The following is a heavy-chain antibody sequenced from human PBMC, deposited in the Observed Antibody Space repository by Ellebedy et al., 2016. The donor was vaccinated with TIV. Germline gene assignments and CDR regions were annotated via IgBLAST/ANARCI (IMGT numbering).Heavy chain of an antibody. D-gene: IGHD6-6*01. CDR2: IYYSGST. J-gene: IGHJ4*02. V-gene: IGHV4-59*08. Sequence: SETLSLTCTVSGGSISSYYWSWIRQPPGKGLEWIGYIYYSGSTNYNPSLKSRVTISVDTSKNQFSLKLSSVTAADTAVYYCARSYSSSSREFDYWGQGTLVTVSS. CDR1: GGSISSYY. CDR3: ARSYSSSSREFDY.